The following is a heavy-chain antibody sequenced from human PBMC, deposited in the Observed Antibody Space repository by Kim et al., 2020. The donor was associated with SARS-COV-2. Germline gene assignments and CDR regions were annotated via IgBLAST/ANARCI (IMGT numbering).Heavy chain of an antibody. CDR2: ISSSGNTI. V-gene: IGHV3-48*03. Sequence: GGSLRLSCAASGFTFSSYELNWVRQAPGKGLDWVSYISSSGNTIYQADSAKGRLTVSRDNAKNSLYLQMNGLRAEDTAVYYCARVTTRDLGAGYYFDLWGRGTLVTVSS. CDR3: ARVTTRDLGAGYYFDL. J-gene: IGHJ2*01. D-gene: IGHD3-16*01. CDR1: GFTFSSYE.